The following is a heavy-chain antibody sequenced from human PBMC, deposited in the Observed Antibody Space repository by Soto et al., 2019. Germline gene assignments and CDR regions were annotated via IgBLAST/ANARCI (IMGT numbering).Heavy chain of an antibody. V-gene: IGHV4-4*07. CDR3: ARVLITYGGIRVPYNWFDT. J-gene: IGHJ5*02. Sequence: SETLSLTCTVSGASISGFYWSWIRKSAGKGLEGMWRIYATGATDYNPSLKSRVMMSVDTSKKQFSLNLSSLTAADTAVYYCARVLITYGGIRVPYNWFDTWGQGNMVTVSS. CDR2: IYATGAT. D-gene: IGHD3-16*01. CDR1: GASISGFY.